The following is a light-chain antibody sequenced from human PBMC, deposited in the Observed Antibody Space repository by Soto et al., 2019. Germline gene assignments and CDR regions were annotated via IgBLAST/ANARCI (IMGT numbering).Light chain of an antibody. CDR2: GAS. J-gene: IGKJ4*01. CDR1: QSVSSN. CDR3: QQRSNWPLLT. Sequence: EIVMTQSPATLSVSQVERATLSFRASQSVSSNLAWYQQKPGQAPRLLIYGASTRATGIPARFSGSGSGTDFTLTISSLEPEDFAVYYCQQRSNWPLLTFGGGTKVDIK. V-gene: IGKV3-11*01.